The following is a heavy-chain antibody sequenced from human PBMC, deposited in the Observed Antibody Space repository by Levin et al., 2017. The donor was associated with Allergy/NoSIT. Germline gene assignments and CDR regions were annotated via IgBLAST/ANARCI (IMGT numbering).Heavy chain of an antibody. Sequence: SGGSLRLSCVASGFTFSSYGMHWVRQAPGKGLEWVAVVSYDGRNKYYADSVKGRFTISRDNSKNTVFLQMNSLRAEDTAVYYCAKDSGHNIPLNWGQGTLVTVSS. J-gene: IGHJ4*02. CDR2: VSYDGRNK. CDR3: AKDSGHNIPLN. V-gene: IGHV3-30*18. CDR1: GFTFSSYG. D-gene: IGHD3-10*01.